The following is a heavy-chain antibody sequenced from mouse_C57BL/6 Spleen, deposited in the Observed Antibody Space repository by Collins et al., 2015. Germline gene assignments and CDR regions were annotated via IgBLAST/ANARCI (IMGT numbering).Heavy chain of an antibody. V-gene: IGHV5-9-2*01. CDR1: GFTFSSYG. J-gene: IGHJ3*01. D-gene: IGHD1-2*01. CDR3: ARQGHYYWFAY. Sequence: EVKLVESGGGLVKPGGSLKLSCAASGFTFSSYGMSWVRQTPEKRLEWVATISGGGSYTYYPDSVKGRFTISRDNAKNNLYLQMSSLRSEDTALYYCARQGHYYWFAYWGQGTLVTVSA. CDR2: ISGGGSYT.